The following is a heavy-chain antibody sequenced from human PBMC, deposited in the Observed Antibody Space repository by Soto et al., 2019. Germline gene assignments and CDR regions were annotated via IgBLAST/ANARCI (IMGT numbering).Heavy chain of an antibody. D-gene: IGHD2-21*01. CDR1: GFTFGTYA. CDR2: IWYDGRIE. V-gene: IGHV3-33*01. J-gene: IGHJ4*02. Sequence: GGSLRLSCAASGFTFGTYAMHWVRQAPGKGLEWVAGIWYDGRIENYADSVKGRFSISRDNSKSTVSLHMNSPRVEDTAIYYCARADCGGQCACDYWGQGTLVTVSS. CDR3: ARADCGGQCACDY.